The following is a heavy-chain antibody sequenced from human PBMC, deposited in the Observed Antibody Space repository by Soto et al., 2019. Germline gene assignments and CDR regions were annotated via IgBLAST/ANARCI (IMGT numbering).Heavy chain of an antibody. CDR2: IYKSGAT. J-gene: IGHJ4*02. CDR3: ARVDAYYFDQ. V-gene: IGHV4-31*03. Sequence: SETLSLTCSVSGDSISSGGYYWSWIRQDPGKDLEWIGYIYKSGATYYKPSLKSRLTISVDTSKNQFSLKLGSVTAADTAVYYCARVDAYYFDQWGQGSLVTVSS. CDR1: GDSISSGGYY.